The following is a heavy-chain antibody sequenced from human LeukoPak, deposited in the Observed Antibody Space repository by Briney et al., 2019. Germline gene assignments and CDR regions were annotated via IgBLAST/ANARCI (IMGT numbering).Heavy chain of an antibody. CDR2: IIPIFGTA. D-gene: IGHD3-22*01. CDR3: ARQGVQPSYYDSSGTGRYFDY. V-gene: IGHV1-69*05. Sequence: SVKVSCKASGGTFSSYAISWVRQAPGQGLEWMGRIIPIFGTANYAQKFQGRVTITTDESTSTAYMELSSLRSEDKAVYYCARQGVQPSYYDSSGTGRYFDYWGQGTLVTVSS. J-gene: IGHJ4*02. CDR1: GGTFSSYA.